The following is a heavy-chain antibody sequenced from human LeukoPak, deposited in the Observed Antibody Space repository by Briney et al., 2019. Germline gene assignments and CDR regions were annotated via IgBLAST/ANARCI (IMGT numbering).Heavy chain of an antibody. Sequence: SETLSLTCAVYGGSFSGYYWSWIRQPPGKGLEWIADINHSGSTNYNASLKSRVTILSDTSDHHFPLQLMPVTAADEAVYYCAISGNYFSRHAFDIWRQGKMVSVSS. V-gene: IGHV4-34*01. D-gene: IGHD1-26*01. J-gene: IGHJ3*02. CDR3: AISGNYFSRHAFDI. CDR2: INHSGST. CDR1: GGSFSGYY.